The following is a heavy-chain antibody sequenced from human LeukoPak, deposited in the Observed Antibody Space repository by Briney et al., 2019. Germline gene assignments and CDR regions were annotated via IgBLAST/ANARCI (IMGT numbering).Heavy chain of an antibody. V-gene: IGHV3-23*01. D-gene: IGHD3-10*01. J-gene: IGHJ4*02. CDR1: GFTFSSYA. CDR2: ISGSGGST. Sequence: GGSLRLSCAASGFTFSSYAMTWVRQARGKGLEWVSSISGSGGSTYYGDSVKGRFTISRDNSRNPLYLQMNRLRAEDTALYYCAKHEGSSGSYCHFHYWGQGTLVTVSS. CDR3: AKHEGSSGSYCHFHY.